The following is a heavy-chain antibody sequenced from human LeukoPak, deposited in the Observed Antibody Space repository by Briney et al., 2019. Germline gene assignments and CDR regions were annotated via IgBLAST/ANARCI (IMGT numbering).Heavy chain of an antibody. CDR3: ARTPTIFGVVIAESESVRSWDDPDRFDY. CDR2: IKQDGSEK. J-gene: IGHJ4*02. D-gene: IGHD3-3*01. Sequence: PGGSLRLSCAASGFTFSSYWMSWVRQAPGKGLEWVANIKQDGSEKYYVDSVKGRFTISRDNAKNSLYLQMNSLRAEDTAVYYCARTPTIFGVVIAESESVRSWDDPDRFDYWGQGTLVTVSS. CDR1: GFTFSSYW. V-gene: IGHV3-7*01.